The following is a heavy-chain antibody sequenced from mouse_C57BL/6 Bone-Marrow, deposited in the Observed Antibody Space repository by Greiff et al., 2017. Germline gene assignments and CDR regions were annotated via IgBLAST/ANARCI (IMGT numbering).Heavy chain of an antibody. D-gene: IGHD1-1*01. V-gene: IGHV1-82*01. Sequence: VQLQESGPELVKPGASVKISCKASGYAFSSSWMNWVKQRPGKGLEWIGRIYPGDGDTNYNGKFKGKATLTADKSSSTAYMQLSSLTSEDSAVYFCASSYGYYAMDYWGQGTSVTVSS. CDR2: IYPGDGDT. CDR3: ASSYGYYAMDY. J-gene: IGHJ4*01. CDR1: GYAFSSSW.